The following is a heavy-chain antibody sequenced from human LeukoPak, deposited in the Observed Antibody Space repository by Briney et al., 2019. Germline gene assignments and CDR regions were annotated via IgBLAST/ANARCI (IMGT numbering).Heavy chain of an antibody. CDR1: GGTFSSYA. D-gene: IGHD4-17*01. CDR2: IIPIFGTA. Sequence: EASVKVTCKASGGTFSSYAISWVRQAPGQGLEWMGGIIPIFGTANYAQKFQGRVTITADKSTSTAYMELSSLRSEDTAVYYCARGNGFGYGDYMMGMNWFDPWGQGTLVTVSS. J-gene: IGHJ5*02. CDR3: ARGNGFGYGDYMMGMNWFDP. V-gene: IGHV1-69*06.